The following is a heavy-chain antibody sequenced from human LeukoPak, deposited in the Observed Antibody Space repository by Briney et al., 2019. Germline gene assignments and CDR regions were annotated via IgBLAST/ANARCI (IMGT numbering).Heavy chain of an antibody. J-gene: IGHJ5*02. CDR1: GYTFTGYY. V-gene: IGHV1-2*02. D-gene: IGHD6-6*01. CDR3: ARGGYSSSAWFDP. Sequence: SVKVSRKASGYTFTGYYMHWVRQSPCQGPEWMGWINPNSGGTNYAQKFQGRVTMTRDTSISTAYMELSRLRSDDTAVYYCARGGYSSSAWFDPWGQGTLVTVSS. CDR2: INPNSGGT.